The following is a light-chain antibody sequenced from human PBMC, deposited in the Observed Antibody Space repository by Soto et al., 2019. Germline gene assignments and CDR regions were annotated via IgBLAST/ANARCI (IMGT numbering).Light chain of an antibody. CDR1: QSVDIN. Sequence: EIVLTQSPATLSVSPGERVTLSCRASQSVDINLAWYQQKPGQAPRLLIYGASTRATDMPGRFSGRGAGAEFTLTLSSLQSEDFAVYYCQQYRSWPRTFGQGTKVDIK. J-gene: IGKJ1*01. CDR3: QQYRSWPRT. CDR2: GAS. V-gene: IGKV3-15*01.